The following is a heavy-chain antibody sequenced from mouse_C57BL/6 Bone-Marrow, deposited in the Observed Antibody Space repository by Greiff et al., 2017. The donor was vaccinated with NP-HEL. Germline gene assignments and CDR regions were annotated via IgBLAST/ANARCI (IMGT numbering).Heavy chain of an antibody. Sequence: QVQLKQSGTELVKPGTSVKLSCKSSGYTFTSYWMHWVKQRPGQGLAWIGNINPSNGGTNYNEKFKSKATLTVDKSSSTAYMQLSSLTSDDSAVDYCAGEGRWLRRGYCYFDVWDRGTTVTVSS. CDR2: INPSNGGT. D-gene: IGHD2-2*01. J-gene: IGHJ1*03. CDR3: AGEGRWLRRGYCYFDV. V-gene: IGHV1-53*01. CDR1: GYTFTSYW.